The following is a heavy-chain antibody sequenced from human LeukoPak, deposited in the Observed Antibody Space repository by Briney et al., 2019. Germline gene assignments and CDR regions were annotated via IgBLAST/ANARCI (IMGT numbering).Heavy chain of an antibody. CDR1: GFTFSNYA. CDR3: AREEELVLTGYYDYYYYGMDV. D-gene: IGHD3-9*01. Sequence: GGSLRLSCAASGFTFSNYAMSWVRQAPGKGLEWVAVISYDGSNKYYADSVKGRFTISRDNSKNTLYLQMNSLRAEDTAVYYCAREEELVLTGYYDYYYYGMDVWGQGTTVTVSS. CDR2: ISYDGSNK. V-gene: IGHV3-30*04. J-gene: IGHJ6*02.